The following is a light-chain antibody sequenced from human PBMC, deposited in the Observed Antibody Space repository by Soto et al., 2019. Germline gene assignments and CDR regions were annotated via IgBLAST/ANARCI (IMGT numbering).Light chain of an antibody. J-gene: IGKJ1*01. CDR1: QNINRR. CDR3: QHYNSYSEA. V-gene: IGKV1-5*01. CDR2: AAS. Sequence: DIRMTYTLSTLFAPVGQRVTITFWASQNINRRLAWYQQKPGKAPKLMIYAASSLQSGVPSRFSGSGSGTEFTLTISSLQPDDFATYYCQHYNSYSEAFGQGTKVDI.